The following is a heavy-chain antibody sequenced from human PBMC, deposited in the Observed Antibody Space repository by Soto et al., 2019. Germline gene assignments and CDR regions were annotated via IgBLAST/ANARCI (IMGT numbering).Heavy chain of an antibody. CDR1: GFTFSNYG. Sequence: EVQLLESGGGLVQPGGSLRLSCAASGFTFSNYGMNWIRLAPGEGLEGVSTFSPAGSTFYADSVRGRFTISRDNSKSTVDLQMNGLRVDDTAIYYCVRSWAYWGRGTVVTVSS. CDR2: FSPAGST. V-gene: IGHV3-23*01. CDR3: VRSWAY. D-gene: IGHD6-13*01. J-gene: IGHJ4*02.